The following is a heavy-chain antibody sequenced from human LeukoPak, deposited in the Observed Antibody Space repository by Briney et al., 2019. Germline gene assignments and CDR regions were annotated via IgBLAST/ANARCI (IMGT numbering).Heavy chain of an antibody. CDR2: IYSGGST. D-gene: IGHD3-9*01. CDR1: GFTVSSSY. CDR3: ARGLSYDILTGYFYYYYYMDV. J-gene: IGHJ6*03. V-gene: IGHV3-66*01. Sequence: GGSLRLSCAASGFTVSSSYMTWVRQAPGKGLEWVSIIYSGGSTYYPDSVRGQFTISRDNSKNTLYLQMNSLRAEDTAVYYCARGLSYDILTGYFYYYYYMDVWGKGTTVTVSS.